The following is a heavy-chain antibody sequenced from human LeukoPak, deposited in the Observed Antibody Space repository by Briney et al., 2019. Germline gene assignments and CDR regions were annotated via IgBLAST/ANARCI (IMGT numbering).Heavy chain of an antibody. CDR1: GGSISSYY. D-gene: IGHD3-22*01. J-gene: IGHJ4*02. CDR3: ARDTYYYDSSGYHRFDY. Sequence: SETLSLTCTVSGGSISSYYWSWIRQPPGKGLEWIGYIYYSGSTNYNPSPKSRVTISVDTSKNQFSLKLSSVTAADTAVYYCARDTYYYDSSGYHRFDYWGQGTLVTVSS. CDR2: IYYSGST. V-gene: IGHV4-59*12.